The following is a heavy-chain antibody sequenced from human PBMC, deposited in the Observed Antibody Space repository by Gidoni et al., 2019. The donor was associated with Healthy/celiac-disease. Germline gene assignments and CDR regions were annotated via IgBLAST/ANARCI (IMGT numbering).Heavy chain of an antibody. CDR3: AIMYYYDSSGYYPPTLFDY. CDR1: GFTFSSYS. Sequence: EVQLVESGGGLVQPGGSLRLSCAASGFTFSSYSMNWVRQAPGKGLEWVSYISSSSSTIYYADSVKGRFTISRDNAKNSLYLQMNSLRAEDTAVYYCAIMYYYDSSGYYPPTLFDYWGQGTLVTVSS. CDR2: ISSSSSTI. J-gene: IGHJ4*02. V-gene: IGHV3-48*01. D-gene: IGHD3-22*01.